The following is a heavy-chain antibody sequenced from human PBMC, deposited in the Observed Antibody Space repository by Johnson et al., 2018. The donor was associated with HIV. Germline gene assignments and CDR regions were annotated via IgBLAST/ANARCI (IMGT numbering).Heavy chain of an antibody. CDR3: ARVRTTMILGFDI. CDR1: GFTVSRNH. Sequence: EVQLVESGGGLIQPGGSLRLSCAASGFTVSRNHMSWVRQAPGKGLEWVSIVYSGGNTYYADSVKGRFTISRDNSKDTLYLQMNSLRDEDTAVYYCARVRTTMILGFDIWGQGTMVTVSS. V-gene: IGHV3-53*01. D-gene: IGHD3-22*01. J-gene: IGHJ3*02. CDR2: VYSGGNT.